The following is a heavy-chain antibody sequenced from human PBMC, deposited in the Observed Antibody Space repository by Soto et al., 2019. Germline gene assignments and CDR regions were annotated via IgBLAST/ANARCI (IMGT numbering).Heavy chain of an antibody. Sequence: VASVKVSCKASGGTFSSYAISWVRQAPGQGLEWMGGIIPIFGTANYAQKFQGRVTITADESTSTAYMELSSLRSEDTAVYYCDPSGYYDSSGLYWFDPWGQGTLVTVSS. CDR3: DPSGYYDSSGLYWFDP. V-gene: IGHV1-69*13. CDR2: IIPIFGTA. CDR1: GGTFSSYA. J-gene: IGHJ5*02. D-gene: IGHD3-22*01.